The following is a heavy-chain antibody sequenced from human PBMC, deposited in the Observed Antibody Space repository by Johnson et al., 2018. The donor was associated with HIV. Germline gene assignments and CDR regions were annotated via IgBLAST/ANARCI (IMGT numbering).Heavy chain of an antibody. J-gene: IGHJ3*02. Sequence: VQLVESGGGLIQPGGSLRLSCAASGFTVRSNYMSWVRQAPGKGLEWVSGISWNSGSIGYADSVKGRFTISRDNAKNSLYLQMNSLRAEDTALYYCAKDIRSGSGYYNDAFDIWGQGTMVTVSS. CDR2: ISWNSGSI. V-gene: IGHV3-9*01. D-gene: IGHD3-3*01. CDR1: GFTVRSNY. CDR3: AKDIRSGSGYYNDAFDI.